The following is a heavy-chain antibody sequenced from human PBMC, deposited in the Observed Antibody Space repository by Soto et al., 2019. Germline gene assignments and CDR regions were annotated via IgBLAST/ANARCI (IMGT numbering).Heavy chain of an antibody. CDR2: IYYSGST. CDR3: ARVYDILTGYYTDYYYYGMDV. V-gene: IGHV4-39*01. J-gene: IGHJ6*02. Sequence: SATLSLTCTVSGGSISSSSYYWGWIRQPPGKGQEWIGSIYYSGSTYYNPSLKSRVTISVDTSKNQFSLKLSSVTAADTAVYYCARVYDILTGYYTDYYYYGMDVWGQGTTVTVSS. D-gene: IGHD3-9*01. CDR1: GGSISSSSYY.